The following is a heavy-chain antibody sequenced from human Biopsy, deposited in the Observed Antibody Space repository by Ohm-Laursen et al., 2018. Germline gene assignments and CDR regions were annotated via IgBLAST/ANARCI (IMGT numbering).Heavy chain of an antibody. Sequence: SETASCKASGPTFSPPPTPPARHPPGHGLECLGGIIPMFGPANYAQKFQGRVTITADESTSTAYMELSCLRSEDTAVYYCASSNSGTYDVWGQGTTVTVSS. D-gene: IGHD1-26*01. V-gene: IGHV1-69*13. CDR1: GPTFSPPP. CDR3: ASSNSGTYDV. J-gene: IGHJ6*02. CDR2: IIPMFGPA.